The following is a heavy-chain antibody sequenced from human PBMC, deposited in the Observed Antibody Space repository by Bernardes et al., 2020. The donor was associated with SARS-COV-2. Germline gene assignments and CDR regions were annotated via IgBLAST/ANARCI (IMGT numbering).Heavy chain of an antibody. V-gene: IGHV4-59*01. CDR1: NGSINIYY. CDR3: ARGSNKNYFDH. J-gene: IGHJ4*02. CDR2: IFYSGST. Sequence: SETLSLTCTVSNGSINIYYWSWIRQPPGKGLEWIGYIFYSGSTNYNPSLKSRVTISVDTSKNQFSLRLKSVTAADTALYYCARGSNKNYFDHLGKETLVTVSS.